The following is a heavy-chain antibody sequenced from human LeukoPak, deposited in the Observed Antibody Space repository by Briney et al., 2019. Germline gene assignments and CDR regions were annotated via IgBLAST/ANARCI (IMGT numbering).Heavy chain of an antibody. CDR1: GYSISSGFY. CDR2: IYYSGTT. CDR3: ARKAPYYSDGSGPLGTYYFDY. Sequence: SETLSLTCSVSGYSISSGFYWGWIRQSPGKGLEWIGSIYYSGTTYYNPSLKSRVTISLDTSKNQFSLKVSSVTAADTAVYYCARKAPYYSDGSGPLGTYYFDYWGQGTLVTVSS. D-gene: IGHD3-22*01. V-gene: IGHV4-38-2*02. J-gene: IGHJ4*02.